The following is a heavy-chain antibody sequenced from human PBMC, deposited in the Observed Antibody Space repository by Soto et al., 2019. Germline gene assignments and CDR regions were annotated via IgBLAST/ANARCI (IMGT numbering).Heavy chain of an antibody. D-gene: IGHD6-13*01. J-gene: IGHJ6*02. Sequence: GGSLRLSCAASGFTFSSYGMHWFRQAPGKGLEWVAVISYDGSNKYYADSVKGRFTISRDNSKNTLYLQMHSLRAEDTAVYYCAKDSRFDSAAAGGMDVWGQGTTVTV. V-gene: IGHV3-30*18. CDR3: AKDSRFDSAAAGGMDV. CDR2: ISYDGSNK. CDR1: GFTFSSYG.